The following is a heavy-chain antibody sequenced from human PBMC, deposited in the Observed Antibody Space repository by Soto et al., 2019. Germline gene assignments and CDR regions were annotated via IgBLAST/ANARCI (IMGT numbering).Heavy chain of an antibody. Sequence: GESLKISCAASGFTFSSYGMHWVRQAPGKGLEWVAVIWYDGSNKYYADSVKGRFTISRDNSKNTLYLQMNSLRAEDTAVYYCARVPQYYYGMDVWGQGTTVTVSS. CDR3: ARVPQYYYGMDV. J-gene: IGHJ6*02. CDR1: GFTFSSYG. CDR2: IWYDGSNK. V-gene: IGHV3-33*01.